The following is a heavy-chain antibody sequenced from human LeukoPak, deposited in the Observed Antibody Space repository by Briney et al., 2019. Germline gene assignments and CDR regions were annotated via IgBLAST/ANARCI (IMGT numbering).Heavy chain of an antibody. Sequence: GGSLRLSCAASGFTFSSYGMHWVRQAPGKGLEYVSGISSNGGSTYYANSVKGRFTISRDNSKNTMYLQMASLRAEDMAVYYCARVRYFGSGSYHDYWGQGTLVTVSS. J-gene: IGHJ4*02. CDR3: ARVRYFGSGSYHDY. CDR1: GFTFSSYG. D-gene: IGHD3-10*01. CDR2: ISSNGGST. V-gene: IGHV3-64*01.